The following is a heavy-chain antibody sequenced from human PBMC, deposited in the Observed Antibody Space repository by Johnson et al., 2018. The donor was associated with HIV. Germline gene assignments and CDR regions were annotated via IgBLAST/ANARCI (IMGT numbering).Heavy chain of an antibody. D-gene: IGHD3-10*01. CDR1: GFTFDTYG. J-gene: IGHJ3*02. CDR2: IWYDGSNK. V-gene: IGHV3-33*01. Sequence: QVYLVESGGGVVQPGRSLRLSCAASGFTFDTYGMHWVRQAPGKGLEWVAVIWYDGSNKYYADSVKGRFTISRDNSNNTLYLQMDSLRAEDTAVYYCAREGKDAFDIWGQGTMVTVSS. CDR3: AREGKDAFDI.